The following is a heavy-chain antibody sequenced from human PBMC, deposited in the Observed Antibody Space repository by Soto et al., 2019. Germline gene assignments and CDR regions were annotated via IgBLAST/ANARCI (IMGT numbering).Heavy chain of an antibody. V-gene: IGHV1-46*01. CDR1: GYTFTSYY. CDR2: INPSVGSA. J-gene: IGHJ4*02. Sequence: QVQLVQSGAEVKKPGASVKVSCKASGYTFTSYYLHWVRQAPGQGLEWMARINPSVGSATYSQKFQGRVTMTRDTATSTVSMELRSLRSEDTAVYYSAREAAVAGTSFDYWGQGTLVTVSS. CDR3: AREAAVAGTSFDY. D-gene: IGHD6-19*01.